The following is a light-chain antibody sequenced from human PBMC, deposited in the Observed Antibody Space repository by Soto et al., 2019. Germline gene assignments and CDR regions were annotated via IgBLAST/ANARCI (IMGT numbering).Light chain of an antibody. J-gene: IGKJ1*01. CDR2: KAS. CDR3: QQYNSKGT. CDR1: QSISSW. V-gene: IGKV1-5*03. Sequence: DIQMTQSPSTLSASVGDRVTITFRASQSISSWLAWYQQKPGKAPKLLIYKASSLESGVPSRFSGSGSGTEFTLTISSLQPDDFATYYCQQYNSKGTFGQGTKVDIK.